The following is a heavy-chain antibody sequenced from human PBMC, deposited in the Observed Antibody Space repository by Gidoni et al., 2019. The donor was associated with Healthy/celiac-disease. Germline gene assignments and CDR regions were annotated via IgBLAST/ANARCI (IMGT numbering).Heavy chain of an antibody. CDR1: GVPFSSYA. CDR2: ISGSGGRT. Sequence: EGQLLESGGGLGQPGGSLRLSCAASGVPFSSYAMSWVRQAPGKGLEWVSAISGSGGRTYYAASVKGRFTLSRDTSKNTLYLLMNSLRAEDTAVYYCAKGLSSQDFWSVYSDWYFDLWGRGTLVTVSS. CDR3: AKGLSSQDFWSVYSDWYFDL. J-gene: IGHJ2*01. D-gene: IGHD3-3*01. V-gene: IGHV3-23*01.